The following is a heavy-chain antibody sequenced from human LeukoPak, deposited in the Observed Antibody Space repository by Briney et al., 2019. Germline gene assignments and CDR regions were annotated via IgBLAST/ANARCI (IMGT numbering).Heavy chain of an antibody. Sequence: PGGSLRLSCLASGFTFSSYSMSWVRQAPGKGLEWVSAISPDDSTAYYADSVKGRFTVSRDNSRNMLYLLLNSLRAEDTAVYYCARGGPAAGRFDYWGQGTLVTVSS. D-gene: IGHD6-13*01. CDR1: GFTFSSYS. V-gene: IGHV3-23*01. CDR2: ISPDDSTA. CDR3: ARGGPAAGRFDY. J-gene: IGHJ4*02.